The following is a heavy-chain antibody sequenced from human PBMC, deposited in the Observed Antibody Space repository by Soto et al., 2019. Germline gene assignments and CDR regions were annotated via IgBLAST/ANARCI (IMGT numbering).Heavy chain of an antibody. CDR3: TRGPPRVQWFDP. CDR1: GGAVSSGTYY. J-gene: IGHJ5*02. CDR2: IYFTGST. V-gene: IGHV4-61*01. Sequence: PWETLSLTCTVSGGAVSSGTYYWSGIRQPPGKGLEWIGHIYFTGSTNYNPSLKSRVTMSLDTSRNQFSLKLSSVTAADTAVYYCTRGPPRVQWFDPWGLGTLVTVSS.